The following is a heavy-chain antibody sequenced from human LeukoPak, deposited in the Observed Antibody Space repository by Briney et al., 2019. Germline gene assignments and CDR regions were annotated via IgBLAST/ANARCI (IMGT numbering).Heavy chain of an antibody. CDR2: ISYDGSNK. CDR3: AKDLTLYGDFPYFDY. J-gene: IGHJ4*02. Sequence: GRSLRLSCAASGFTFSSYAMHWVRQAPGKGLEWVAVISYDGSNKYYADSVKGRFTISRDNSKNTLYLQMNSLRAEDTAVYYCAKDLTLYGDFPYFDYWGQGTLVTVSS. D-gene: IGHD2-21*01. V-gene: IGHV3-30-3*01. CDR1: GFTFSSYA.